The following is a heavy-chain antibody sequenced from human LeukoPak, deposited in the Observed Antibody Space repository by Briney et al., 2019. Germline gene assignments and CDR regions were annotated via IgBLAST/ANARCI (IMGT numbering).Heavy chain of an antibody. CDR3: TRISPWPKRTAVARDF. V-gene: IGHV2-70*11. CDR1: GFSLSTTGMC. D-gene: IGHD6-19*01. Sequence: SGPTLVHPTQTLTLTCTFSGFSLSTTGMCVTWFRQPPGKALEWLARIDWDDDKYYSTSLKTRLTISKDTSKGQVVLTLTNMDPVDTATYYCTRISPWPKRTAVARDFWGQGTLVTVSS. J-gene: IGHJ4*02. CDR2: IDWDDDK.